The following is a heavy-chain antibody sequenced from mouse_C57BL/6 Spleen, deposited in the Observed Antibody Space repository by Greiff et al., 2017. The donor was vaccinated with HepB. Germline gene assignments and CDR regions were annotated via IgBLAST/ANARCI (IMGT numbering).Heavy chain of an antibody. Sequence: QVQLQQPGAELVKPGASVKLSCKASGYTFTSYWMHWVNQRPGRGLEWSGRINPNSGGTKYNEKFKRKGTMTGDKPTSTAYMQLSSLTTEDPAVYYCARGGREGGFDYWGKGTTLTVSS. J-gene: IGHJ2*01. CDR2: INPNSGGT. V-gene: IGHV1-72*01. D-gene: IGHD3-3*01. CDR3: ARGGREGGFDY. CDR1: GYTFTSYW.